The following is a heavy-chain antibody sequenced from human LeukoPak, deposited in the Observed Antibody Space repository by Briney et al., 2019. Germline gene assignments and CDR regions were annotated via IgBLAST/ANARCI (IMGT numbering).Heavy chain of an antibody. J-gene: IGHJ4*02. D-gene: IGHD6-13*01. CDR2: ISGSGGST. CDR1: GFTFSSYA. Sequence: GGSLRLYCAASGFTFSSYAMSWVRQAPGKGLEWVSAISGSGGSTYYADSVKGRFTISRDNSKNTLYLQMNSLRAEDTAVYYCANAYSSSRYPYYFDYWGQGTLVTVSS. CDR3: ANAYSSSRYPYYFDY. V-gene: IGHV3-23*01.